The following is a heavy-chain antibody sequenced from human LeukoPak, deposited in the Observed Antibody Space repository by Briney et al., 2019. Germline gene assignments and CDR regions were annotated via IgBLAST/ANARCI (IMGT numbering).Heavy chain of an antibody. CDR3: AKGLAYCGGDCYSFDY. CDR1: GFTFSSYA. V-gene: IGHV3-23*01. CDR2: ISGSGGST. Sequence: GGSLRLSCAASGFTFSSYAMSWVRQAPGKGLEWVSAISGSGGSTYYADSVKGRFTISRDNSKNTLYLQMNSLRAEDTAVYYCAKGLAYCGGDCYSFDYWGQGTLVTVSS. J-gene: IGHJ4*02. D-gene: IGHD2-21*02.